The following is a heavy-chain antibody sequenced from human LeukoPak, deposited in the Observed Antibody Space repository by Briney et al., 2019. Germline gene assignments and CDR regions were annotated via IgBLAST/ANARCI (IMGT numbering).Heavy chain of an antibody. V-gene: IGHV3-48*03. CDR3: ARGGGGYSLNYRIGDYYHMDV. CDR1: GFTFSSYE. D-gene: IGHD5-18*01. J-gene: IGHJ6*03. CDR2: ISSSGSTM. Sequence: GGSLRLSCAASGFTFSSYEMNWVRQAPGKGLEWVSYISSSGSTMYYADSVKGRFTISRDNAKNSLYLQMNSLRAEDTAVYYCARGGGGYSLNYRIGDYYHMDVWGKGTTVTVSS.